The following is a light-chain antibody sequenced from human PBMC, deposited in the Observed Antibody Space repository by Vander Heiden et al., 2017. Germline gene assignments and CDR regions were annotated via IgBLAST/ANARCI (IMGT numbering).Light chain of an antibody. Sequence: DIVLTQSPGTLSLSPGESATLTCRTSQIIGSQYLAWYQQKPGQAPRILIYGASSRATGIPDRFSGSGSGTDFTLTISRLEPEDFAVYYCQQYASSVIYTFGQGTKLEI. V-gene: IGKV3-20*01. CDR1: QIIGSQY. CDR2: GAS. J-gene: IGKJ2*01. CDR3: QQYASSVIYT.